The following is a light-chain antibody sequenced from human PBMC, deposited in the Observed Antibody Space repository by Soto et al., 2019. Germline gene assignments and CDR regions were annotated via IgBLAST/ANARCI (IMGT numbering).Light chain of an antibody. CDR3: QKYSGAPPT. CDR1: QAIGIY. V-gene: IGKV1-27*01. CDR2: AAS. Sequence: DIQMTQSPSSLSTSVGDRVTITCRASQAIGIYLPWYQQKPGKVPKLLIYAASTLQSGVPSRFSGSGSGTDFTLTINSLQPEDVATYYCQKYSGAPPTFGQGTKVEIK. J-gene: IGKJ1*01.